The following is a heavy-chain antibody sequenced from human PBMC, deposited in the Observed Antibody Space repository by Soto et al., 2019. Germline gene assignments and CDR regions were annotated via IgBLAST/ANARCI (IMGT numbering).Heavy chain of an antibody. D-gene: IGHD6-19*01. Sequence: QVQLVQSGAEVKKPGASVTVSCKTSGYTFSNYGINWERQAPGQGLEWMGWISGYNGNTNYAKTVQGRVTMTTDTSTGTVYMELRSMKSDDTAIYYCSRFIMVGGWFDPNYYHGMDVWGQGTTVTVSS. CDR1: GYTFSNYG. CDR3: SRFIMVGGWFDPNYYHGMDV. J-gene: IGHJ6*02. CDR2: ISGYNGNT. V-gene: IGHV1-18*01.